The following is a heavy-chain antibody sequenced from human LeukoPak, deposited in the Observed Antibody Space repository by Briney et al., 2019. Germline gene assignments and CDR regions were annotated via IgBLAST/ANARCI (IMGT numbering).Heavy chain of an antibody. V-gene: IGHV3-66*01. CDR2: IYTGGNT. CDR3: ARDVGT. Sequence: GGSLRLSCAASGVTVSSNYMDWVRQAPGKGLEWVSVIYTGGNTYYADSVKGRFTISRDSSKNTLYLQMNSLRAEDTDMYYCARDVGTWGQGTLVTVSS. D-gene: IGHD7-27*01. J-gene: IGHJ5*02. CDR1: GVTVSSNY.